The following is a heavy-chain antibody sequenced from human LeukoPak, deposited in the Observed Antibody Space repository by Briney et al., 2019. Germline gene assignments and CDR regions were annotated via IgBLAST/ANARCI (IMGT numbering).Heavy chain of an antibody. CDR2: ISSSGSPI. CDR1: GFTFSSYE. CDR3: ARRGCSGGSCYSGRAFDI. Sequence: GGSLRLSCAASGFTFSSYEMNWVRQAPGKGLEWVSYISSSGSPIYYADSVKGRFTISRDNAKSSLYLQMNSLRAEDTAVYYCARRGCSGGSCYSGRAFDIWGQGTMVTVSS. D-gene: IGHD2-15*01. V-gene: IGHV3-48*03. J-gene: IGHJ3*02.